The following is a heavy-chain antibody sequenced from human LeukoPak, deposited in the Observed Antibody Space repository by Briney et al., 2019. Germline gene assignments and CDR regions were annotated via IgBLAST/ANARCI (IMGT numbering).Heavy chain of an antibody. CDR2: IYPGDTDT. J-gene: IGHJ4*02. CDR1: GYSFTSYW. V-gene: IGHV5-51*01. Sequence: GESLKISCKGSGYSFTSYWIGWVRQMPGKGLEWMGIIYPGDTDTRYSPSFQGQVTISADKSISTAYLQWSSLKASDTAMYYCARRRVYGGYDTYYFDYGGRETLVTVSS. D-gene: IGHD5-12*01. CDR3: ARRRVYGGYDTYYFDY.